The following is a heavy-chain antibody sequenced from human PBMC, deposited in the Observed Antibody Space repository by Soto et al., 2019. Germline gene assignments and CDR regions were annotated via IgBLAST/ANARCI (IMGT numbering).Heavy chain of an antibody. J-gene: IGHJ6*02. CDR1: GGSFSGYY. D-gene: IGHD2-2*01. CDR3: ARGEWGGDIVVVPAAMYYYYGMDV. V-gene: IGHV4-34*01. CDR2: INHSGST. Sequence: QVQLQQWGAGLLKPSETLSLTCAVYGGSFSGYYWSWIRQPPGKGLEWIGEINHSGSTNYNPSLKSRVTLSVDTSKNQFSLKLSSVTAADTAVYYCARGEWGGDIVVVPAAMYYYYGMDVWGQGTTVTVSS.